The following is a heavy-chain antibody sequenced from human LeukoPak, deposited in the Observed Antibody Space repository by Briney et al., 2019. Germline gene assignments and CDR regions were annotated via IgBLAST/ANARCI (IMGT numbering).Heavy chain of an antibody. CDR3: KTAYEILTGYYMVDY. CDR2: INSDGSST. V-gene: IGHV3-74*01. CDR1: GFTFRSHW. J-gene: IGHJ4*02. D-gene: IGHD3-9*01. Sequence: GGSLRLACAAAGFTFRSHWMHWGLQAPGTGLVRISRINSDGSSTSYADSVKGRFTISRDNAKNTLYLQMNSLRAEDIFFFKQKTAYEILTGYYMVDYWGQGTLVTVSS.